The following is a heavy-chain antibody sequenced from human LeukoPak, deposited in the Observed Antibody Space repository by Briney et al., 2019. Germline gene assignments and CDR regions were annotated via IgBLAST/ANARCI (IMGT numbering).Heavy chain of an antibody. CDR3: ARDSLTGYSSGPFDP. V-gene: IGHV1-2*02. D-gene: IGHD6-19*01. CDR1: GYTFTGYY. Sequence: ASVKVSCKASGYTFTGYYMHWVRQAPGQGLEWMGWINPNSGGTNYAQKFQGRVTMTRDTSISTAYMELSRPRSDDTAVYYCARDSLTGYSSGPFDPWGQGTLVTVSS. J-gene: IGHJ5*02. CDR2: INPNSGGT.